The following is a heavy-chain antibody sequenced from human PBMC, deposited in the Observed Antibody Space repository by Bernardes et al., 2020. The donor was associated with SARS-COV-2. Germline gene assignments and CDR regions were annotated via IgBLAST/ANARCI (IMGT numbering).Heavy chain of an antibody. Sequence: GGSLRLSCAASGFTFSSYAMSWVRQAPGKGLEWVSAISGSGGSTYYADSVKGRFTISRDNSKNTLYLQMNSLRAEDTAVYCCAKDEFKTIFGVIIKNGYGMDVWGQGTTGTVSS. D-gene: IGHD3-3*01. CDR1: GFTFSSYA. CDR2: ISGSGGST. V-gene: IGHV3-23*01. J-gene: IGHJ6*02. CDR3: AKDEFKTIFGVIIKNGYGMDV.